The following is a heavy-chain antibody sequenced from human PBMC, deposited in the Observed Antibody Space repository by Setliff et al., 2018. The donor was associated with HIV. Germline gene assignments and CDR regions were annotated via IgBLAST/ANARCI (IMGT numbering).Heavy chain of an antibody. CDR2: IYQSGSI. Sequence: SETLSLTCAASGYSINSGFSRAWIRQPPGQGPQWIGSIYQSGSIYYNPSLQSRVTISVDSSKNQFSLNPFSVTAADTAVYYCARPRRVRSRAWDWFDIWGQGTLVTVSS. CDR3: ARPRRVRSRAWDWFDI. V-gene: IGHV4-38-2*01. D-gene: IGHD2-21*01. CDR1: GYSINSGFS. J-gene: IGHJ5*02.